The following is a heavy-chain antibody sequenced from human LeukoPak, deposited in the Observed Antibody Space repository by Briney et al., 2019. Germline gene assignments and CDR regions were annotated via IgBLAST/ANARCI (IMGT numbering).Heavy chain of an antibody. V-gene: IGHV3-48*01. Sequence: PGGSVRLSCAASGFTFSSYNMNWVRQAPGKGLEWVSYISSSSSTIYYADSVKGRFTISRDNAKNSLYLQMNSLRAEDTAVYYCARDMGHYGWGQGTLVTVSS. CDR1: GFTFSSYN. J-gene: IGHJ4*02. D-gene: IGHD4-17*01. CDR3: ARDMGHYG. CDR2: ISSSSSTI.